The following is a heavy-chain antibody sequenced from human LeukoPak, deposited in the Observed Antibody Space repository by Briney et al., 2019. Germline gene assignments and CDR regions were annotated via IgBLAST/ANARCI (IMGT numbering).Heavy chain of an antibody. V-gene: IGHV5-51*01. CDR3: ARHLVVDINSPMDY. CDR2: IYAANSDT. J-gene: IGHJ4*02. CDR1: GSSFTTYW. D-gene: IGHD2-15*01. Sequence: GESLKISFQGSGSSFTTYWIGWVRQMPGRGLEWMGIIYAANSDTRYSPSFQGQVTISVDKSISTAFLQWSSLKASDTAIYYCARHLVVDINSPMDYWGQGTLVTVSS.